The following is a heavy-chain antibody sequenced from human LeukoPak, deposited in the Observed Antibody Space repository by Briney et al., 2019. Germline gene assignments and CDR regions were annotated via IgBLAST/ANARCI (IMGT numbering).Heavy chain of an antibody. CDR2: IYYSGST. CDR3: ARDKCSGGSCFFDY. J-gene: IGHJ4*02. D-gene: IGHD2-15*01. V-gene: IGHV4-59*12. CDR1: GGSISSYY. Sequence: SETLSLTCTVSGGSISSYYWSWIRQPPGKGLEWIGYIYYSGSTYYNPSLKSRVTISVDTSKNQFSLKLSSVTAADTAVYYCARDKCSGGSCFFDYWGQGTLVTVSS.